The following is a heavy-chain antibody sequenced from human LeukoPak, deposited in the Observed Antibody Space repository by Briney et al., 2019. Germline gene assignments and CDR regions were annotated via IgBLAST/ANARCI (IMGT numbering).Heavy chain of an antibody. Sequence: GASLKFSCKGSGYWFNASWIAWVRQTPEKGLEWMWIVYPGDSEPRYSPSFQGHVTMSADKSIYTAYLQWSTLKASDSAMYYCASASDSSGYLFSWGQGALVTVSS. CDR2: VYPGDSEP. V-gene: IGHV5-51*01. D-gene: IGHD3-22*01. J-gene: IGHJ4*02. CDR3: ASASDSSGYLFS. CDR1: GYWFNASW.